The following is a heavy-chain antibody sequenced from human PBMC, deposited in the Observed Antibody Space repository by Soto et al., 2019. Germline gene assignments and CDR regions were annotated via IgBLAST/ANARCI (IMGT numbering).Heavy chain of an antibody. CDR3: ANDYASHWFDP. CDR2: IIPILGIA. J-gene: IGHJ5*02. D-gene: IGHD4-17*01. CDR1: GGTFSSYT. V-gene: IGHV1-69*02. Sequence: QVQLVQSGAEVKKPGSSVKVSCKASGGTFSSYTISWVRQAPGQGLEWMGRIIPILGIANYAQKFQGRVTITADKSTSTAYMELSSLRSEDTAVYYCANDYASHWFDPWGQGTLVTVSS.